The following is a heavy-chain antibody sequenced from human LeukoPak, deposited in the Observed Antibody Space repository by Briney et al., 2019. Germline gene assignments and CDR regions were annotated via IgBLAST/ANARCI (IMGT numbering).Heavy chain of an antibody. CDR3: ARDGQWLGSYFDY. D-gene: IGHD6-19*01. V-gene: IGHV3-23*01. J-gene: IGHJ4*02. CDR2: ISATGGNT. CDR1: GFTFSTYA. Sequence: GASLRLSCAGSGFTFSTYAMSWVHQAPRKGLEWVSGISATGGNTDYADSVKGRFTISRDNSKNTVYLQMNSLRAEDTAVYYCARDGQWLGSYFDYWGQGTLVTVSS.